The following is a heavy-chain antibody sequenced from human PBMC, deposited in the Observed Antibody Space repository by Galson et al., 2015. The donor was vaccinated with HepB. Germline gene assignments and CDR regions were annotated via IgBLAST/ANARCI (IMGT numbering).Heavy chain of an antibody. J-gene: IGHJ2*01. D-gene: IGHD2-2*01. CDR3: ARGQVVPAANWYFDL. CDR2: ISSSSSYI. CDR1: GFTFSSYS. Sequence: SLRLSCAASGFTFSSYSMNWVRQAPGKGLEWVSSISSSSSYIYYADSVKGRFTISRDNAKSSLYLQMNSLRAEDTAVYYCARGQVVPAANWYFDLWGRGTLVTVSS. V-gene: IGHV3-21*01.